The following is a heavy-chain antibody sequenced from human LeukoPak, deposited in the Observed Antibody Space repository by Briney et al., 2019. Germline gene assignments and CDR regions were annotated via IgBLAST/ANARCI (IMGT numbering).Heavy chain of an antibody. CDR2: IYHSGTT. D-gene: IGHD6-6*01. CDR3: AKPQSSLSHFYDS. Sequence: SETLSLTCTVSGGSISSSSYYWGWIRQPPGKGLEWIGSIYHSGTTYYNPSLTSRVTISVDTSKNHFSLKVNSVTAADTAVYYCAKPQSSLSHFYDSWGQGTLVTVSS. V-gene: IGHV4-39*02. J-gene: IGHJ4*02. CDR1: GGSISSSSYY.